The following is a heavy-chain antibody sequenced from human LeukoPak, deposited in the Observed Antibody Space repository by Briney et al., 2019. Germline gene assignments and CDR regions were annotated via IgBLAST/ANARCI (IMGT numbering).Heavy chain of an antibody. V-gene: IGHV3-9*01. CDR1: GFTFDDYA. CDR2: ISWNSGSI. J-gene: IGHJ4*02. CDR3: AKDGTHGGIDY. D-gene: IGHD4-23*01. Sequence: GGSLRLSYAASGFTFDDYAMHWVRQAPGKGLEWVSGISWNSGSIGYADSVKGRFTISRDNAKNSLYLQMNSLRAEDTALYYCAKDGTHGGIDYWGQGTLVTVSS.